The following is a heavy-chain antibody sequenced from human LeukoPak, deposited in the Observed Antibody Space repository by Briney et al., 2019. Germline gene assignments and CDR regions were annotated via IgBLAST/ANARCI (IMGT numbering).Heavy chain of an antibody. CDR2: IYHSGST. CDR1: GYSISSGYY. J-gene: IGHJ4*02. CDR3: ARQYSSGWYRLPYYFDY. D-gene: IGHD6-19*01. V-gene: IGHV4-38-2*01. Sequence: SETLSLTCAVSGYSISSGYYWGCIRQPPGKGLEGIGSIYHSGSTYYNPSLKSRVTISVDTSKNQFSLKLSSVTAADTAVYYCARQYSSGWYRLPYYFDYWGQGTLVTVSS.